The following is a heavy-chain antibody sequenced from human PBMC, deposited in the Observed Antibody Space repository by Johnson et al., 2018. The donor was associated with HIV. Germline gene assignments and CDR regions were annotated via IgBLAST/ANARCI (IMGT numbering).Heavy chain of an antibody. CDR1: KFTFSTYD. D-gene: IGHD4/OR15-4a*01. Sequence: QVQLVESGGGVVQPGRSLRLSCVASKFTFSTYDMHWVRQAPGKGLEWVALISYDGADKHYADSVKGRFTISRDNSKNTLHLQMNTLRTEDTAVYYCARVTMRTLGTSRDAFDFWGHGTMVTVSS. V-gene: IGHV3-30*03. J-gene: IGHJ3*01. CDR3: ARVTMRTLGTSRDAFDF. CDR2: ISYDGADK.